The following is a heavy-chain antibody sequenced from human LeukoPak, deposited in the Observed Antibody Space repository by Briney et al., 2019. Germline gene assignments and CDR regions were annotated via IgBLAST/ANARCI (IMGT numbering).Heavy chain of an antibody. V-gene: IGHV4-4*07. CDR3: ARSLPAAMSYYFDY. D-gene: IGHD2-2*01. CDR1: GGSISSYY. J-gene: IGHJ4*02. CDR2: IYTSGST. Sequence: PSETLSLTCTVSGGSISSYYWSWIRQPAGKGLEWIGRIYTSGSTNYNPSLKSRVTMSVDTSKNQFSLKLSSVTAADTAVYYCARSLPAAMSYYFDYWGQGTLVTVSS.